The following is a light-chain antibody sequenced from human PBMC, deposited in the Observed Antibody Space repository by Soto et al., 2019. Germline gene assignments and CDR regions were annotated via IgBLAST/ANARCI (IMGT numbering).Light chain of an antibody. CDR3: QQYRSSPIT. Sequence: DIVMTQSPDSLAVSLGERATINCKSNQSILNNSNNKNYLAWYQQRPGQPPRLLIYWASTRESGVPDRFGGSGSGTDFTLTISSLQAEDVAVYYCQQYRSSPITFGQGTRLEIK. CDR1: QSILNNSNNKNY. J-gene: IGKJ5*01. V-gene: IGKV4-1*01. CDR2: WAS.